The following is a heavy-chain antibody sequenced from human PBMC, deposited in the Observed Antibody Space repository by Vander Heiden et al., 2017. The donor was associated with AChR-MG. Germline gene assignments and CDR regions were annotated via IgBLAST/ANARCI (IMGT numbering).Heavy chain of an antibody. V-gene: IGHV4-61*01. CDR2: IYYSGST. Sequence: QVQLQESGAGLVKPSETLSLTCTVSGGSVSSGSYNWSWIRQPPGKGLEWIGYIYYSGSTNYNPSLKSRVTISVDTSKNQFSLKLSSVTAADTAVYYCARGLLTYYYDSSGYYADYWGQGTLVTVSS. CDR1: GGSVSSGSYN. J-gene: IGHJ4*02. CDR3: ARGLLTYYYDSSGYYADY. D-gene: IGHD3-22*01.